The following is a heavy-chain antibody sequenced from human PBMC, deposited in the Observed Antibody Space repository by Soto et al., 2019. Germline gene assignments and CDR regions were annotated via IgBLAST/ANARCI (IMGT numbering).Heavy chain of an antibody. V-gene: IGHV5-51*01. J-gene: IGHJ3*02. D-gene: IGHD3-16*01. Sequence: GEYLKISCKGSGYSFTTYWLAWVRQMPGKGLEYMGIIYPGDSDTRYSPSFQGQVTISADKSISTAYLQWTSLKASDTAIYYCARPRLSTPRLDDSFGIWRQLTMVTVSS. CDR2: IYPGDSDT. CDR1: GYSFTTYW. CDR3: ARPRLSTPRLDDSFGI.